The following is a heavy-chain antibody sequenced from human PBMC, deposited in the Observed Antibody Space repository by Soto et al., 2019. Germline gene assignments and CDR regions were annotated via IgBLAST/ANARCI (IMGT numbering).Heavy chain of an antibody. Sequence: RASVKVSCKASGYTFTSYYMHWVRQAPGQGLEWMGIINPSGGSTSYAQKFQGRVTMTRDTSTSTVYMELSSLRSEDTAVYYCASWGYCSSTSCPSYYYYGMDVWGQGTTVTVSS. J-gene: IGHJ6*02. CDR3: ASWGYCSSTSCPSYYYYGMDV. D-gene: IGHD2-2*01. V-gene: IGHV1-46*01. CDR1: GYTFTSYY. CDR2: INPSGGST.